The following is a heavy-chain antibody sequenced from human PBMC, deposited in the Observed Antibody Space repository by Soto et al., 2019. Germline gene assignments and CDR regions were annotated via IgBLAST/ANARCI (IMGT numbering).Heavy chain of an antibody. CDR1: GYNFLNYG. CDR2: ISVYHGNT. J-gene: IGHJ4*02. Sequence: ASVKVSCKTSGYNFLNYGMSWVRQAPGQGPEWMGWISVYHGNTIYAQNFQGRVTTATDTSTSTAYMGLTSLRSDDTGVYYCARDHGGATMALLYWGQGTLVTVSS. V-gene: IGHV1-18*04. D-gene: IGHD3-10*01. CDR3: ARDHGGATMALLY.